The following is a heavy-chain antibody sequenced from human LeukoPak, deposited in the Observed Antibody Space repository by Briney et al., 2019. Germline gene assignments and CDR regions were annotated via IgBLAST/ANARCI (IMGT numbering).Heavy chain of an antibody. CDR3: AGSRDVTYYDFSVFDY. J-gene: IGHJ4*02. D-gene: IGHD3-3*01. CDR1: GFTFSSYG. CDR2: IRYDGSNK. Sequence: GGSLRLSCAASGFTFSSYGMHWVRQAPGKGLEWVAFIRYDGSNKYYADSVKGRFTISRNNSKNTLYLQMNSLRAEDTAVYYCAGSRDVTYYDFSVFDYWGQGTLVTVSS. V-gene: IGHV3-30*02.